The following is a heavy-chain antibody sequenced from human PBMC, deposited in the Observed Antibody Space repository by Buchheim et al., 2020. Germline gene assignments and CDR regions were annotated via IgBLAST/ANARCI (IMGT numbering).Heavy chain of an antibody. CDR1: GFTFNNYA. Sequence: EVQLLESGGGLVQPEGSLRLSCAASGFTFNNYAMNWVRQAPGKGLEWVAAISSSGGSTYYADSVKGRFTMSRDNSKNTLYLQMNSLRAEDTAVYYCAPGSYFDYWGQGTL. J-gene: IGHJ4*02. V-gene: IGHV3-23*01. CDR3: APGSYFDY. CDR2: ISSSGGST. D-gene: IGHD1-26*01.